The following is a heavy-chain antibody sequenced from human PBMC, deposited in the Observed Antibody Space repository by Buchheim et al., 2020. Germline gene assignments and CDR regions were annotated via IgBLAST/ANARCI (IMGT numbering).Heavy chain of an antibody. Sequence: EVQLVESGGGLVQPGGSLRLSCAASGFTFSSYWMHWVRQAPGKGLVWVSRINSDGSSTSYADSVKGRFTISRDNAKNTLYLQRNSLRAEDTAVYYCARALAIRVRGPSPEYYYGMDVWGQGTT. CDR1: GFTFSSYW. CDR2: INSDGSST. V-gene: IGHV3-74*01. CDR3: ARALAIRVRGPSPEYYYGMDV. J-gene: IGHJ6*02. D-gene: IGHD3-10*01.